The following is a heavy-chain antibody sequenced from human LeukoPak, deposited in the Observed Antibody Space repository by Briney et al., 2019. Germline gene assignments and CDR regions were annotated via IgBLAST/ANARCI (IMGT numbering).Heavy chain of an antibody. CDR1: GGSISSYY. V-gene: IGHV4-4*07. Sequence: KPSETLSLTCTVSGGSISSYYWSWIRQPAGKGLEWIGRIYTSGSTNYNPSLKSRVTISVDKSKNQFSLKLSSVTAADTAVYYCATGGSGYWHFDLWGRGTLVTVSS. CDR2: IYTSGST. D-gene: IGHD2-8*02. J-gene: IGHJ2*01. CDR3: ATGGSGYWHFDL.